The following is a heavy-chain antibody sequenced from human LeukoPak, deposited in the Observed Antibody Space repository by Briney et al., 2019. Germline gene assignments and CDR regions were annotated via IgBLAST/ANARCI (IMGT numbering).Heavy chain of an antibody. J-gene: IGHJ4*02. CDR2: IKQDGSEK. V-gene: IGHV3-7*04. Sequence: GGSLRLSCAASGFTFSSYWMSWVRQAPGKGLEWVANIKQDGSEKYYVDSVKGRFTISRDNAKNSLYLQMNSLRAEDTAVYYRAREDEIAAAGTPTYFDYWGQGTLVTVSS. D-gene: IGHD6-13*01. CDR3: AREDEIAAAGTPTYFDY. CDR1: GFTFSSYW.